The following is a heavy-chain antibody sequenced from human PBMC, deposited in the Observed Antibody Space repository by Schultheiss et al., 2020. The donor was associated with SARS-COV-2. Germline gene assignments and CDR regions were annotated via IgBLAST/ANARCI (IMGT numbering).Heavy chain of an antibody. V-gene: IGHV4-31*03. CDR2: IYYSGST. J-gene: IGHJ4*02. CDR3: ARAAKDYGDYDY. D-gene: IGHD4-17*01. Sequence: SETLSLTCTVSGGSISSGGYYWMWIRQHPGKGLEWIGYIYYSGSTYYNPSLKSRVTISVDKSKNQFSLKLSSVTAADTAVYYCARAAKDYGDYDYWGQGTLVTVSS. CDR1: GGSISSGGYY.